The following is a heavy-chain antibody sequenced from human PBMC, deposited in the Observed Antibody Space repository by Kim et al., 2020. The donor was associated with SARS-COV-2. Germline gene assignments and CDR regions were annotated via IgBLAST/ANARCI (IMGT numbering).Heavy chain of an antibody. Sequence: ASVKVSCKASGYDFTAYPIAWVRRAPGQGLEWLGWINTYNGIPTYSQSVRGRVTMSMDTSTNTAYMELASLRSDDTAIYYFARKYVFCSGGSCAGMDVWG. CDR2: INTYNGIP. V-gene: IGHV1-18*01. J-gene: IGHJ6*02. D-gene: IGHD2-15*01. CDR1: GYDFTAYP. CDR3: ARKYVFCSGGSCAGMDV.